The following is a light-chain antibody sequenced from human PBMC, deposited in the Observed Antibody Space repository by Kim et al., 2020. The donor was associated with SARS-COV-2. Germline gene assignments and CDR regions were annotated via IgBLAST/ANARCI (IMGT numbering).Light chain of an antibody. CDR3: QQYSNSPGT. J-gene: IGKJ1*01. V-gene: IGKV3-20*01. Sequence: EIVLTQSPGTLSLSPGERATLSCRASQSVSSNYLAWYQQKPGQAPRLLIYGASSRATGIPDRFSGSGSGTDFTLTITRLEPEDFAVYYCQQYSNSPGTFGQGTKVDIK. CDR1: QSVSSNY. CDR2: GAS.